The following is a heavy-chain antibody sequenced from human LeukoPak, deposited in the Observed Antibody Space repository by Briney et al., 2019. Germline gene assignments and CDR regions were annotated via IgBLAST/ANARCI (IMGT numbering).Heavy chain of an antibody. CDR3: ARAGSSGYYFDY. CDR1: GHSLSELS. J-gene: IGHJ4*02. CDR2: FDPEDGET. V-gene: IGHV1-24*01. D-gene: IGHD3-22*01. Sequence: ASVKVSCKASGHSLSELSTHWVRQAPGKGLEWMGGFDPEDGETIYAQKFQGRVTMTRDTSTSTVYMELSSLRSEDTAVYYCARAGSSGYYFDYWGQGTLVTVSS.